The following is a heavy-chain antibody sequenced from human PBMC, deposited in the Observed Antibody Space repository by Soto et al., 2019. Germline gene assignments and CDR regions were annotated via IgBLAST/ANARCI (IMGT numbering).Heavy chain of an antibody. J-gene: IGHJ5*02. CDR1: GYTFISYY. D-gene: IGHD6-19*01. V-gene: IGHV1-18*04. CDR3: ARDPPYSSGWYAGFDP. CDR2: ISAYNGNT. Sequence: GPSVKVSCNASGYTFISYYMHWVRQAPGQGLEWMGWISAYNGNTNYAQKLQGRVTMTTDTSTSTAYMELRSLRSDDTAVYYCARDPPYSSGWYAGFDPWGQGTLVTVSS.